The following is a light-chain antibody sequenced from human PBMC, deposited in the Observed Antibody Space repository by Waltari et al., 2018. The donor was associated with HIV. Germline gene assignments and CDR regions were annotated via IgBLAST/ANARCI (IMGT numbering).Light chain of an antibody. J-gene: IGLJ1*01. CDR1: SFNIGSNF. CDR2: RNN. Sequence: QSVLTQPPSASGTPGQRVTIRCSGSSFNIGSNFVYWYKQLPGAAPKLLIYRNNQRPSGVPDRFSGSKSGTSASLAIRGLRSEDEADYYCAAWDDSLSGFYVVGTGTKVTVL. V-gene: IGLV1-47*01. CDR3: AAWDDSLSGFYV.